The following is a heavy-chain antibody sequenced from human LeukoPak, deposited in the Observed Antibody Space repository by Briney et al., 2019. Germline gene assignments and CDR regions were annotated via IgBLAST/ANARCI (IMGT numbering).Heavy chain of an antibody. CDR1: GGSISSGDYY. D-gene: IGHD4-17*01. Sequence: SETLSLTCTVSGGSISSGDYYWSWIRQPPRKGLEWIGYIYYNGSTYYNPSLKSRVTISVDTSKNQFSLKLSSVTAADTAVYYCARGTVTVGRSWFDPWGQGTLVTVSS. CDR3: ARGTVTVGRSWFDP. V-gene: IGHV4-30-4*01. J-gene: IGHJ5*02. CDR2: IYYNGST.